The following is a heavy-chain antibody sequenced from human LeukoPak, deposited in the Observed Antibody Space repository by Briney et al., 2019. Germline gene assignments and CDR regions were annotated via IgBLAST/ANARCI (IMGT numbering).Heavy chain of an antibody. D-gene: IGHD3-10*01. V-gene: IGHV4-59*11. J-gene: IGHJ6*02. CDR1: GGSISSHY. CDR3: ARLRIGVTYYYYAMDV. CDR2: IYYSGST. Sequence: SETLSLTCIVSGGSISSHYWSWIRQPPGKGLEWIGYIYYSGSTNYNPSLKSRVTISVDTSKKQFSLKLNSVTAADTAVYYCARLRIGVTYYYYAMDVWGQGTTVTVSS.